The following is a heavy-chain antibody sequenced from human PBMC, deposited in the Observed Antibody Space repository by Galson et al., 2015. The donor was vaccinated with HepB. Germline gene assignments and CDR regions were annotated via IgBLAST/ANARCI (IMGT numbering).Heavy chain of an antibody. CDR1: GGTFSSYA. V-gene: IGHV1-69*13. J-gene: IGHJ6*02. D-gene: IGHD6-6*01. Sequence: SVKVSCKASGGTFSSYAISWVRQAPGRGLEWMGGIIPIFGTANYAQKFKGRVTITADESTSTAYMELSSLRSEDTAVYYCARVGSSSSMVYYHYGMDVWGQGTTVTVSS. CDR2: IIPIFGTA. CDR3: ARVGSSSSMVYYHYGMDV.